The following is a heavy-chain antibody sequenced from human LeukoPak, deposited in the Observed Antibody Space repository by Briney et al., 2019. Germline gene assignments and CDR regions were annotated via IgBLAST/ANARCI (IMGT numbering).Heavy chain of an antibody. CDR3: ARSKKHDFWSGYYSETYYYYYYMDV. J-gene: IGHJ6*03. Sequence: ASVKVSCKVSGYTLTELSMHWVRQAPGKGLEWMGGFDPEDGETIYAQKFQGRVTMTEDTSTDTAYMELSSLRSEDTAVYYCARSKKHDFWSGYYSETYYYYYYMDVWGKGTTVTVSS. CDR1: GYTLTELS. D-gene: IGHD3-3*01. CDR2: FDPEDGET. V-gene: IGHV1-24*01.